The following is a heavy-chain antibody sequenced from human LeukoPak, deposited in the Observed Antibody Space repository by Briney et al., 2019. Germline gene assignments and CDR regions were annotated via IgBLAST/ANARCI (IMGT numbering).Heavy chain of an antibody. V-gene: IGHV3-30*02. CDR2: IRYGGSNK. CDR1: GFTFSSYG. D-gene: IGHD6-19*01. CDR3: AKGRWAVAGAEYFQH. J-gene: IGHJ1*01. Sequence: GGSLRLSCAASGFTFSSYGMHWVLQAPGKGLEWVAFIRYGGSNKYYADSVKGRFTISRDNSKNTLYLQMNSLRAEDTAVYYCAKGRWAVAGAEYFQHWGQGTLVTVSS.